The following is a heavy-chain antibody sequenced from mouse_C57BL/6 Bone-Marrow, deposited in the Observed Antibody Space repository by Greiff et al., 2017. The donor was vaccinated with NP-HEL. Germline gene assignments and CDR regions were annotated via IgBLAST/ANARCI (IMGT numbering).Heavy chain of an antibody. V-gene: IGHV1-59*01. Sequence: QVQLQQPGAELVRPGTSVKLSCKASGYTFTSYWMHWVKQRPGQGLEWIGVIDPSDSYTNYKQKFKGKATLTVDTSSSTAYMQLSSLTSEDSAVYYCARRDYGSSLDYFDYWGQGTTLTVSS. CDR1: GYTFTSYW. CDR3: ARRDYGSSLDYFDY. CDR2: IDPSDSYT. D-gene: IGHD1-1*01. J-gene: IGHJ2*01.